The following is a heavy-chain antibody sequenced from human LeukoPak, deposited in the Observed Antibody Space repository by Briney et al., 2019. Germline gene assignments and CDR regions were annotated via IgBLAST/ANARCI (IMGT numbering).Heavy chain of an antibody. CDR1: GYSISSGYY. V-gene: IGHV4-38-2*02. J-gene: IGHJ4*02. Sequence: PSETLSLTCTVSGYSISSGYYWGWIRQPPGKGLEWIGSIYHSGSTYYNPSLKSRVTISVDTFKNQFSLKLSSVTAADTAVYYCARDRAKGATRFDYWGQGTLVTVSS. CDR2: IYHSGST. D-gene: IGHD1-26*01. CDR3: ARDRAKGATRFDY.